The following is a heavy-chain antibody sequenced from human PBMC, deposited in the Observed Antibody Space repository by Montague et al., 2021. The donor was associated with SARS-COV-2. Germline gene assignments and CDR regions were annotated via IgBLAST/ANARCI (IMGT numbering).Heavy chain of an antibody. V-gene: IGHV3-30-3*01. CDR2: ISYDGSNE. Sequence: SLRLSCAASGFTFSSYAMHWVRQAPGKGLEWVAVISYDGSNEYYADSVKGRFTISRDNSKNTLYLQMNSLRAEDTAVYYCARSAWGGYRDAFDIWGQGTSVTV. CDR1: GFTFSSYA. J-gene: IGHJ3*02. CDR3: ARSAWGGYRDAFDI. D-gene: IGHD3-16*02.